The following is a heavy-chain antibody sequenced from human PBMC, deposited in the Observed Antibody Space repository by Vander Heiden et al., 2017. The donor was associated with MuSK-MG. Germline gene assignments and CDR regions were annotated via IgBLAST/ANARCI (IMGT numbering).Heavy chain of an antibody. CDR1: GFPFSSYA. D-gene: IGHD3-3*01. Sequence: ELQLLESGGDLVQPGGSLRLSCAASGFPFSSYAMSWVRQAPGKGLEWVSAISGSGGSTYYADSVKGRFTISRDNSKNTLYLQMNSLRAEDTAVYYCAKDPYAKIFGVVEAWGQGTLVTVSS. V-gene: IGHV3-23*01. J-gene: IGHJ5*02. CDR2: ISGSGGST. CDR3: AKDPYAKIFGVVEA.